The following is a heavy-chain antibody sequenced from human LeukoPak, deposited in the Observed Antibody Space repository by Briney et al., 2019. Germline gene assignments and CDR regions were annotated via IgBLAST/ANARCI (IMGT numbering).Heavy chain of an antibody. CDR2: ISYDGSNK. V-gene: IGHV3-30-3*01. J-gene: IGHJ6*02. Sequence: GGSLRLSCAASGFTFSSYAMHWVRQAPGKGLEWVAVISYDGSNKYYADSVKGRFTISRDNSKNTVYLQMNSLRAEDTAVYYCARDYGDYRVSRSYYGMDVWGQGTTVTVSS. CDR3: ARDYGDYRVSRSYYGMDV. D-gene: IGHD4-17*01. CDR1: GFTFSSYA.